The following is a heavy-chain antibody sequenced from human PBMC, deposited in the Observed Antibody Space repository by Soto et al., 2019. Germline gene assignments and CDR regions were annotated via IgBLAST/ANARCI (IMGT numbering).Heavy chain of an antibody. D-gene: IGHD1-7*01. CDR2: ISYDGSNK. CDR1: GFTFSSYG. V-gene: IGHV3-30*18. Sequence: GGSLRLSCAASGFTFSSYGMHWVRQAPGKGLEWVAAISYDGSNKYYADSVKGQFTISRDNSKNTLYLQMNSLRAEDTAVYYCANGELLNVFDYWGQGTLVTVSS. CDR3: ANGELLNVFDY. J-gene: IGHJ4*02.